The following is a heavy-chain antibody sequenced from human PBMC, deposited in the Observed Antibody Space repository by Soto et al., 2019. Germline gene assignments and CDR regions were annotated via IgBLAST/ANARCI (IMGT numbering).Heavy chain of an antibody. CDR3: ARGSEWLLPHGRYMDV. D-gene: IGHD3-3*01. J-gene: IGHJ6*03. CDR2: ISAYNGNT. V-gene: IGHV1-18*01. CDR1: GYTFTSYG. Sequence: QVQLVQSGAEVKKPGASVKFSCKASGYTFTSYGISWVRQAPGQGLEWMGWISAYNGNTNYAQKLQGRVTMTTDTPASTAYMELRSLRSDDTAMYYCARGSEWLLPHGRYMDVWGKGTTVPVSS.